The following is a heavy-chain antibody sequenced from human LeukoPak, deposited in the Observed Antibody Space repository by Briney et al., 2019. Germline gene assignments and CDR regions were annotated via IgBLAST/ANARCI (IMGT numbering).Heavy chain of an antibody. D-gene: IGHD3-10*01. Sequence: SETLSLTCIVSGDSISSTGDYWGWVRQAPGKGLEWIGNIYYSGSTYYSPSLKSRVTISADTSKNQFSLKLTSVTAADTAVYYCARRDPASGSYAYWGQGTLVTVSS. CDR3: ARRDPASGSYAY. J-gene: IGHJ4*02. CDR1: GDSISSTGDY. V-gene: IGHV4-39*01. CDR2: IYYSGST.